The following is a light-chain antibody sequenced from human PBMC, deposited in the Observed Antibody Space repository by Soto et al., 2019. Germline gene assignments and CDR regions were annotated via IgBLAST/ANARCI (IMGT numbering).Light chain of an antibody. Sequence: QSVLTQPPSVSGAPGQRVTISCTGSSSNIGAGCDVHWYQQLPGTAPKLLIYGNSNRPSGVPDRFSGSKSGTSASLAITGLQAEDEADYYCQSYDSSLSGSYVFGTGTKVTV. CDR3: QSYDSSLSGSYV. V-gene: IGLV1-40*01. J-gene: IGLJ1*01. CDR2: GNS. CDR1: SSNIGAGCD.